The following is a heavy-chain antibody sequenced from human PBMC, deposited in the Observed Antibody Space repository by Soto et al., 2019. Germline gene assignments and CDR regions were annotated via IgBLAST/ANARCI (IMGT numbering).Heavy chain of an antibody. CDR1: VGSISNYY. CDR2: IHYSGLT. J-gene: IGHJ4*02. CDR3: ARHRFGLDC. Sequence: QVQLQESGPGLVKPSETLSLTCTVSVGSISNYYWIWIRQPPGKGLEYIGYIHYSGLTNYNPSLKSQVTISLDTSKNQFSLTLSSVAAADTAVYYCARHRFGLDCWGQGTLVTVSS. D-gene: IGHD3-10*01. V-gene: IGHV4-59*08.